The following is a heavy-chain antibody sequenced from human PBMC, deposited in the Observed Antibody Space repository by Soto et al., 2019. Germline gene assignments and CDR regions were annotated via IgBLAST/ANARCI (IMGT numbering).Heavy chain of an antibody. V-gene: IGHV4-59*01. J-gene: IGHJ4*02. CDR2: IYYSGTT. Sequence: QVHLQESGPGLVKPSETLSLTCTVSGASIRSTYWSWIRQSPGKGLEWIGYIYYSGTTNYNPSLKNRVTISVDTSKNQLSLNLTSVTAADTAVYYCAKTPFSLTLGTVPHYFDSWGQGTLVTVSS. CDR3: AKTPFSLTLGTVPHYFDS. D-gene: IGHD3-9*01. CDR1: GASIRSTY.